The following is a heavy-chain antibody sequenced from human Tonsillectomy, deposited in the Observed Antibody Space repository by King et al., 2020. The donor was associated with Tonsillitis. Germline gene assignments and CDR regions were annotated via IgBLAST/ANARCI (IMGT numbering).Heavy chain of an antibody. CDR2: ISYDGSSK. J-gene: IGHJ4*02. CDR3: ARDKESGSFYGYFEN. Sequence: VQLVESGGGVVQPGRSLRLSCAASGFTFSSYAMHWVRQAPGKGLEWVAVISYDGSSKHYADSVKVRFTISRDNSKNTLYLQRNHRRAEDTAVYSCARDKESGSFYGYFENWGQGALVTVSS. CDR1: GFTFSSYA. V-gene: IGHV3-30-3*01. D-gene: IGHD1-26*01.